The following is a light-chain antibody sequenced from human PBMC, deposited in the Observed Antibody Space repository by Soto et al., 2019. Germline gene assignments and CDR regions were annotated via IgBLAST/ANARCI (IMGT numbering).Light chain of an antibody. CDR1: QSISTY. CDR2: DAS. V-gene: IGKV1-39*01. CDR3: QQSYMDPIT. J-gene: IGKJ5*01. Sequence: EIQMTQSPSYLAASVGDSVIITCRASQSISTYLNWYQKKPGKAPNLLIYDASRLQSGVPSRFSGSGGGTDFTLSISSVQPEDFATYFCQQSYMDPITVGQGTRLEIK.